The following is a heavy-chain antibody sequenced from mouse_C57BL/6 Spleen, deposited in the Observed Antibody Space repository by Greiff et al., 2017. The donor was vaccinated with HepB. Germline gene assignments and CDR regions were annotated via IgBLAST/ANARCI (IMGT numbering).Heavy chain of an antibody. D-gene: IGHD1-3*01. Sequence: EVKLMESGPGLVKPSQSLSLTCSVTGYSITSGYYWNWIRQFPGNKLEWMGYISYDGSNNYNPSLKNRISITRDTSKNQFFLKLNSVTTEDTATYYCASYKGDAMDYWGQGTSVTVSS. CDR3: ASYKGDAMDY. J-gene: IGHJ4*01. V-gene: IGHV3-6*01. CDR1: GYSITSGYY. CDR2: ISYDGSN.